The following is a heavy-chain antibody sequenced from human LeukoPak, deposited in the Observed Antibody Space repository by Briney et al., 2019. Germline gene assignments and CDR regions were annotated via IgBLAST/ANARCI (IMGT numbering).Heavy chain of an antibody. D-gene: IGHD5-18*01. J-gene: IGHJ4*02. CDR3: ARGSSYGFSMGY. CDR2: ISTYNGNT. V-gene: IGHV1-18*01. Sequence: ASVKVSCKASGYTFTTYGISWVRQAPGQGLEWMGWISTYNGNTNYAQKLQGRVAMTTDTSTTTAYMELRSLRSDDTAVYYCARGSSYGFSMGYWGQGTLVTVSS. CDR1: GYTFTTYG.